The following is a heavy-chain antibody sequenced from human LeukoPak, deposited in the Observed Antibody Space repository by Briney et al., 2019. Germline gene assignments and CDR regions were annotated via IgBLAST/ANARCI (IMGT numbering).Heavy chain of an antibody. V-gene: IGHV1-2*02. J-gene: IGHJ4*02. CDR2: INPNSGGT. CDR3: ARGRVDTAMAKRPY. Sequence: ASVKVSCKASGYTFTGYYMHWVRQAPGQGLEWIGWINPNSGGTNYAQKFQGRVTMTRDTSISTAYMELSRLRSDDTAVYYCARGRVDTAMAKRPYWGQGTLVTVSS. D-gene: IGHD5-18*01. CDR1: GYTFTGYY.